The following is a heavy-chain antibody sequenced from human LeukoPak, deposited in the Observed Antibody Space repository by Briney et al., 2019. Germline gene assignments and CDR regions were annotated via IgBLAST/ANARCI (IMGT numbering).Heavy chain of an antibody. V-gene: IGHV3-11*03. D-gene: IGHD3-10*01. CDR2: VSCGSTYT. CDR1: GFTFSDCY. Sequence: GGSLRLSCAASGFTFSDCYMNWIRQAPGKGLEWVSYVSCGSTYTNYADSVKGRFTVSRDNAKNSLSLQMSSLRAEDTAVYYCASTPYESGTPPTRLEDWGQGTLVTVSS. J-gene: IGHJ4*02. CDR3: ASTPYESGTPPTRLED.